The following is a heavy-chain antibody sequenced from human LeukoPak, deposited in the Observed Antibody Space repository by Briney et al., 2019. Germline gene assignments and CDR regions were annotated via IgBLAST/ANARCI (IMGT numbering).Heavy chain of an antibody. CDR2: IYHSGST. CDR1: GGSISSSNW. V-gene: IGHV4-4*02. CDR3: AREIDDCGTKGAFDI. J-gene: IGHJ3*02. Sequence: SETLSLTCAVSGGSISSSNWWSWVRQPPGKGLEWIGEIYHSGSTNYNPSLKSRVTISVDKSKNQFSLKLSSVTAADTAVYYCAREIDDCGTKGAFDIWGQGTMVTVSS. D-gene: IGHD1/OR15-1a*01.